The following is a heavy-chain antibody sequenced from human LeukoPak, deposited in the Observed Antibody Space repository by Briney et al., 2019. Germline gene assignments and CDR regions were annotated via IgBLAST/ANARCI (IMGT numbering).Heavy chain of an antibody. CDR3: AKDLMVRGGND. CDR1: GSTFNTYG. CDR2: IRNDGSFK. Sequence: GGSLRLSCAASGSTFNTYGLHWVRQAPGKGLEWVAFIRNDGSFKYYADSVKGRFTISRDNSRKTLYLQMNSLRAEDTAVYYCAKDLMVRGGNDWGQGTLVTVSS. J-gene: IGHJ4*02. D-gene: IGHD3-10*01. V-gene: IGHV3-30*02.